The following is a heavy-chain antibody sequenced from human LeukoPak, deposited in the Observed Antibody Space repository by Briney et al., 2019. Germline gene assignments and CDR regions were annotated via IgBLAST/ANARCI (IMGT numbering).Heavy chain of an antibody. Sequence: SETLSLTCTVSGGSISSSSYYWGWIRQPPGKGLEWIGSIYYSGSTYYNPSLKSRVTISVDTSKNQFSLKLSSVTAADTAVYYCVSITMVRGPFDYWGQGTLVTVSS. D-gene: IGHD3-10*01. J-gene: IGHJ4*02. CDR1: GGSISSSSYY. CDR3: VSITMVRGPFDY. CDR2: IYYSGST. V-gene: IGHV4-39*01.